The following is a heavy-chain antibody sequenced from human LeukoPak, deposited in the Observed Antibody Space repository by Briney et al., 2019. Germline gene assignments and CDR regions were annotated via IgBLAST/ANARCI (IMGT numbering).Heavy chain of an antibody. CDR1: GFTFSSYW. Sequence: GGSLRLSCAASGFTFSSYWMHWVRQAPGKGLVWVSRINSDGSSTSYADSVKGRFTISRDNAKNTLYLQMNSLRAEDTAVYYCARGTRMVGNDYWGQGTLLTVSS. V-gene: IGHV3-74*01. J-gene: IGHJ4*02. CDR3: ARGTRMVGNDY. CDR2: INSDGSST. D-gene: IGHD1-26*01.